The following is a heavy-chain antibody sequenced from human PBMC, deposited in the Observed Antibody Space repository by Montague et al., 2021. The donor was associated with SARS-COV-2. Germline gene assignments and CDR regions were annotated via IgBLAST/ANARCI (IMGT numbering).Heavy chain of an antibody. CDR3: ERVPAVTKVSAATIDF. CDR1: GGSISSSTYY. CDR2: IYYSGST. V-gene: IGHV4-39*07. D-gene: IGHD4-11*01. Sequence: SETLSLTCTVSGGSISSSTYYWGWIRQPPGKGLEWIGSIYYSGSTYYNPSLRSRITTSVDTAKNQFSLRLGSVTAADSARYFCERVPAVTKVSAATIDFWGRGILVTVSS. J-gene: IGHJ4*01.